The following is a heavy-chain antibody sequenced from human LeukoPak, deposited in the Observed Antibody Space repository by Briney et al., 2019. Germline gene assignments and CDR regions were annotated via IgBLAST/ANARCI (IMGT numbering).Heavy chain of an antibody. CDR1: GFIISGDS. Sequence: GGSLRLSCAASGFIISGDSMNWVRQAPGKGLEWIAYISRDSGIKYYTDSVRGRFTISRDNAKNSLYLRMHSLRAEDTAVYYCVRDNPRCCGVVPANIDDYWGQGTLVTVSS. CDR2: ISRDSGIK. V-gene: IGHV3-48*01. CDR3: VRDNPRCCGVVPANIDDY. J-gene: IGHJ4*02. D-gene: IGHD2-2*01.